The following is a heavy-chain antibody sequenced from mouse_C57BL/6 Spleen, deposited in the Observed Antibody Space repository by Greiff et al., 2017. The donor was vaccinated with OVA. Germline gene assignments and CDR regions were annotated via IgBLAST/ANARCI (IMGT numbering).Heavy chain of an antibody. CDR2: IDPNSGGT. CDR1: GYTFTSYW. V-gene: IGHV1-72*01. D-gene: IGHD1-1*01. CDR3: ARGGITTVVEDYAMDY. Sequence: QVQLQQSGAELVKPGASVKLSCKASGYTFTSYWMHWVKQRPGRGLEWIGRIDPNSGGTKYNEKFKSKATLTVDKPSSTAYMQLSSLTSEDSAVYYCARGGITTVVEDYAMDYWGQGTSVTVSS. J-gene: IGHJ4*01.